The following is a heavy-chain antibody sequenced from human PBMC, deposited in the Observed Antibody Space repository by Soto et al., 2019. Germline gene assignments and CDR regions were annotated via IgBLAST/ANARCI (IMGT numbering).Heavy chain of an antibody. J-gene: IGHJ4*02. D-gene: IGHD3-22*01. CDR1: GGSISGSSYY. CDR2: IYYSGST. V-gene: IGHV4-39*01. Sequence: SETLSLTCTVPGGSISGSSYYWGWIRQPPGKGLEWIGSIYYSGSTYYNPSLKSRVTISVDTSKNQFSLKLSSVTAADTAVYYCARSSAVITTLDYFDYWGQGTLVTVSS. CDR3: ARSSAVITTLDYFDY.